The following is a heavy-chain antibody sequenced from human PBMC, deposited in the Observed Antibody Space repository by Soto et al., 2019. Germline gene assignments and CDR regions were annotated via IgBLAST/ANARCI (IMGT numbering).Heavy chain of an antibody. CDR3: ARQVGGWAPWYFDY. CDR2: IYYSGST. D-gene: IGHD6-19*01. CDR1: GGSISSYY. Sequence: QVQLQESGPGLVKPSETLSLTCTVSGGSISSYYWSWIRQPPGKGLEWIGYIYYSGSTNYNPSLKSRVTISVDTSNNQFSLKLSSVTAADTAVYYCARQVGGWAPWYFDYWGQGTLVTVSS. J-gene: IGHJ4*02. V-gene: IGHV4-59*08.